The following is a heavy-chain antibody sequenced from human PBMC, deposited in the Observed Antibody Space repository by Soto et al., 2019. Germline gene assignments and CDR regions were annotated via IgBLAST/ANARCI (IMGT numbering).Heavy chain of an antibody. Sequence: VGSLRLSCAASGFTDRSYYMSWVREAPVKGLEWASGISNGGTTYYADSVKGRFTISRDNAKRSLYLQMTSLTAEDTAIYYCVRGGGGGMFDPWGQATMVTVSS. V-gene: IGHV3-53*01. CDR1: GFTDRSYY. CDR2: ISNGGTT. D-gene: IGHD2-15*01. J-gene: IGHJ5*02. CDR3: VRGGGGGMFDP.